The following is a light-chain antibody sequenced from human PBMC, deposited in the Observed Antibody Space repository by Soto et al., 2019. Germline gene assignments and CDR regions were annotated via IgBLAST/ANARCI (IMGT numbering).Light chain of an antibody. CDR1: QSVSNNY. J-gene: IGKJ5*01. Sequence: DIVLSQSPSTPSLSTGARATLSCMASQSVSNNYLAWYQQKPGQAPRLLIYGASNRATGIPDRFSGSGSGTDFTLTISRLEPEDFAVYYCQQYGSSPITFGQGTRLEIK. CDR3: QQYGSSPIT. CDR2: GAS. V-gene: IGKV3-20*01.